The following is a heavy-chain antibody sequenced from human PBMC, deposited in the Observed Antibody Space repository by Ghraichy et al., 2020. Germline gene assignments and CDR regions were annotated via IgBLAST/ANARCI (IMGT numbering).Heavy chain of an antibody. CDR3: ARDRTRYYDFWSGYYLLDRNWFDP. J-gene: IGHJ5*02. CDR2: ISSSSSTI. V-gene: IGHV3-48*02. D-gene: IGHD3-3*01. CDR1: GFTFSSYS. Sequence: GGSLRLSCAASGFTFSSYSMNWVRQAPGKGLEWVSYISSSSSTIYYADSVKGRFTISRDNAKNSLYLQMNSLRDEDTAVYYCARDRTRYYDFWSGYYLLDRNWFDPWGQGTLVTVSS.